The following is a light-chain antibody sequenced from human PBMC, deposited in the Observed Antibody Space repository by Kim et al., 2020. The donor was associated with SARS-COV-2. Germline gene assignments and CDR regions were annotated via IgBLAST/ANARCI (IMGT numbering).Light chain of an antibody. J-gene: IGKJ5*01. CDR3: HQTYRSPHT. Sequence: DIQLTQSPSSVSASVGDRVTITCRTSRSVSNFLNWYQLKPGKAPTLLIYDLYTLQSGVPSRFSGGGSGTAFTLTISNLQPEDFGTYYCHQTYRSPHTFGQGTRLEIK. CDR1: RSVSNF. CDR2: DLY. V-gene: IGKV1-39*01.